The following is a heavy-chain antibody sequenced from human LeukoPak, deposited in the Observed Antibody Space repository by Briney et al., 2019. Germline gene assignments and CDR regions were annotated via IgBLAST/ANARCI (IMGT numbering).Heavy chain of an antibody. CDR1: RGTFSSYA. Sequence: ASVKVSCKASRGTFSSYAISWVRQAPGQGVEWMGGIIPIFGTANYAQKFQGRVTITADESTSTAYMELSSLRSEDTAVYYCARDLDTAMVETNWGQGTLVTVSS. CDR3: ARDLDTAMVETN. J-gene: IGHJ4*02. CDR2: IIPIFGTA. D-gene: IGHD5-18*01. V-gene: IGHV1-69*01.